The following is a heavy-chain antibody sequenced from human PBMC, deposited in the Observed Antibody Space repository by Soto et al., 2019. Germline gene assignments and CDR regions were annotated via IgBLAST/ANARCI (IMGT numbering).Heavy chain of an antibody. D-gene: IGHD3-3*02. CDR1: GIDFSSYI. Sequence: DVQLLESGGGLVQPGGSLRLSCAASGIDFSSYIMNWVRQAPGKGLEWVSGISDISTYYEPSVEGRFTISTDKAKSTLFLQMKRLRAEDTAVYYCAKHLKGGRLQSPFDLWGQGTLVTVSS. CDR2: ISDIST. V-gene: IGHV3-23*01. CDR3: AKHLKGGRLQSPFDL. J-gene: IGHJ4*02.